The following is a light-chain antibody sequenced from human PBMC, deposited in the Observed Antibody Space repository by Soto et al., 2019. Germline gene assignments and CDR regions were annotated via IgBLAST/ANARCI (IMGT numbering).Light chain of an antibody. V-gene: IGLV3-21*02. J-gene: IGLJ1*01. CDR2: DDD. CDR1: NIGNKS. Sequence: SYELTQPPSVSVAPGQTAMITCGGNNIGNKSVHWYHQRPGQAPVLVVYDDDDRPSGIPERFSGSNSGSTATLTISSVEAGDEADYFCQVWDITSDQYLFGTGTKLTVL. CDR3: QVWDITSDQYL.